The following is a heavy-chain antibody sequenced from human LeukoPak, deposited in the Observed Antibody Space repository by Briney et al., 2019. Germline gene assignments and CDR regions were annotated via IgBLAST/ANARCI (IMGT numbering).Heavy chain of an antibody. CDR1: GGSISSGSSF. Sequence: PSQTLSLTCTVSGGSISSGSSFWTWIRQPAGKGLEWVGRIYTGGSTNYNPSLKSRVTISVDTSKNQFSLKLSSVTAADTAVYYCARLATPSTMAARGRSWFESWGQGTLVTVSS. V-gene: IGHV4-61*02. J-gene: IGHJ5*01. D-gene: IGHD6-6*01. CDR3: ARLATPSTMAARGRSWFES. CDR2: IYTGGST.